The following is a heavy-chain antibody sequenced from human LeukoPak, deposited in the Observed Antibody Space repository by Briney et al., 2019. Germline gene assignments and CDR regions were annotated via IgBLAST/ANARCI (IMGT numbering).Heavy chain of an antibody. V-gene: IGHV3-43*02. Sequence: GGSLRLSCAASGFNFDEYAMYWVRQAPGKGLEWVSLISGDGGTTSYADSVKGRFTISRDNSGNSLNLQMKSLRSEDTALYYCAKARRSGTHYSDFDFWGQGTLVTVCS. D-gene: IGHD1-26*01. J-gene: IGHJ4*02. CDR3: AKARRSGTHYSDFDF. CDR2: ISGDGGTT. CDR1: GFNFDEYA.